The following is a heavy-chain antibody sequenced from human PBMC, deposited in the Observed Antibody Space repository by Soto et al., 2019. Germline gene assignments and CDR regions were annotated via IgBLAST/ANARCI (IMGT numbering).Heavy chain of an antibody. CDR3: ARGGRTSSWFGP. CDR2: TYYKPKWFN. Sequence: QTLSITFDISGYSVCSPRDTWNWMRQSPSRGLEWLGRTYYKPKWFNDYAVSVKSRITINPDTSKNQFSLQLNSVTPEDTAVYYCARGGRTSSWFGPCGQGTLLTRSS. D-gene: IGHD6-6*01. CDR1: GYSVCSPRDT. V-gene: IGHV6-1*01. J-gene: IGHJ5*02.